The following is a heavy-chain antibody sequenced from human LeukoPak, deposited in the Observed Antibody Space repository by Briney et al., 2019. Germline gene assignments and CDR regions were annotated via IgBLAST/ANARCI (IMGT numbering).Heavy chain of an antibody. J-gene: IGHJ5*02. CDR2: TIPIFGTA. Sequence: GASVKVSCKASGGTFSSSAISWVRQAPGQGLEWMGGTIPIFGTANYAQKFQGRVTITTDESTSTAYMELSNLRSEDTAVYYCARAITTTSCYTCWFDPWGQGTLVTVSS. D-gene: IGHD2-2*02. CDR1: GGTFSSSA. V-gene: IGHV1-69*05. CDR3: ARAITTTSCYTCWFDP.